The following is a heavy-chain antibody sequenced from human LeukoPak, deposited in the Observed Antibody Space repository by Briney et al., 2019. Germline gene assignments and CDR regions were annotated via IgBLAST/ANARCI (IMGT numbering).Heavy chain of an antibody. CDR1: GFTVTTNH. CDR3: ARAVYGDGEGY. J-gene: IGHJ4*02. V-gene: IGHV3-21*01. D-gene: IGHD4-17*01. Sequence: PGGSLRLSCAASGFTVTTNHMTWVRQAPGKGLEWVSSISSSSSYIYYADSVKGRFTISRDNAKNSLYLQMNSLRAEDTAVYYCARAVYGDGEGYWGQGTLVTASS. CDR2: ISSSSSYI.